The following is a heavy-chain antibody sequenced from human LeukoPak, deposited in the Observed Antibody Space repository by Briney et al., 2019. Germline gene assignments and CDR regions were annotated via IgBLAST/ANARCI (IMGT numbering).Heavy chain of an antibody. CDR1: GFTFNDYA. D-gene: IGHD1-1*01. J-gene: IGHJ4*02. CDR2: ASYYVGKQ. V-gene: IGHV3-23*01. CDR3: AKAGIGADGAGFLCEY. Sequence: GGSLRHSCAASGFTFNDYAMSWVRKAPGKGLVWVSTASYYVGKQYHADSVRGRFTVSRDNSRNTVSLQMSSLRVEDTGIYYCAKAGIGADGAGFLCEYWGQGTLVTVSS.